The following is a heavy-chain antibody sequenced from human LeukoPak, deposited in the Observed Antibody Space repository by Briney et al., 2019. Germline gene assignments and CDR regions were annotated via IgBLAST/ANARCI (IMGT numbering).Heavy chain of an antibody. CDR2: IIPILGIA. D-gene: IGHD6-6*01. CDR1: GGTFSSYA. V-gene: IGHV1-69*04. J-gene: IGHJ6*03. Sequence: SVKVSCKASGGTFSSYAISWVRQAPGQGLEWMGRIIPILGIANYAQKFQGRVTITADKSTSTAYMELSSLRSEDTAVYYCARIAARPSRLYYMDVWGKGTTVTVSS. CDR3: ARIAARPSRLYYMDV.